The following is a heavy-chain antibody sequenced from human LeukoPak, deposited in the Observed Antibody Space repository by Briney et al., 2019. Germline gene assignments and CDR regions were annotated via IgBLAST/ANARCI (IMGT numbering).Heavy chain of an antibody. J-gene: IGHJ4*02. CDR1: GYTFTSNY. CDR3: ARDDNLAKNTMIQGY. Sequence: GASVKVSCKAFGYTFTSNYMHWVRQAPGQGPEWMGVINPSGGSTSYAQKFQGRVTMTRDTSTSTVYMELSSLRSEDTAVYYCARDDNLAKNTMIQGYWGQGTLVTVSS. V-gene: IGHV1-46*01. D-gene: IGHD3-22*01. CDR2: INPSGGST.